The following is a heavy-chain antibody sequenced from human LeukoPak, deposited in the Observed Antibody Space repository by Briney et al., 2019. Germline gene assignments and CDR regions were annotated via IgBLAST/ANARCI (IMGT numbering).Heavy chain of an antibody. Sequence: PGGSLRLSCAASGFTFRSYSMSWVRQAPGKGLDWVSAIAGSGADTYYADSVKGRFTISRDNSKNTLYLQMNSLRAEDTAVYYCAKGSASPRPYYLDYWGQGILVTVSS. J-gene: IGHJ4*02. V-gene: IGHV3-23*01. CDR1: GFTFRSYS. CDR3: AKGSASPRPYYLDY. D-gene: IGHD2-15*01. CDR2: IAGSGADT.